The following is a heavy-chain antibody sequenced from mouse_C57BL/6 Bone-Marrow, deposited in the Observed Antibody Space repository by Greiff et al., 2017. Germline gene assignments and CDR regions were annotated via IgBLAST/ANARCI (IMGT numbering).Heavy chain of an antibody. D-gene: IGHD3-3*01. CDR3: ARGAGTRQLRGFAY. V-gene: IGHV5-4*01. Sequence: EVQGVESGGGLVKPGGSLKLSCAASGFTFSSYAMSWVRQTPEKRLEWVATISDGGSYTSYPDNVKGRFTISRDNAKNNLYLQMSHLKSEDTAMYYCARGAGTRQLRGFAYWGQGSLVTVSA. CDR1: GFTFSSYA. CDR2: ISDGGSYT. J-gene: IGHJ3*01.